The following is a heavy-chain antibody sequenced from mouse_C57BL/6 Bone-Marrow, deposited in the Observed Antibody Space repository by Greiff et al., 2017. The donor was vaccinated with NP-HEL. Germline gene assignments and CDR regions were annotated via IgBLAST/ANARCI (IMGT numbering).Heavy chain of an antibody. CDR1: GFTFSSYA. CDR2: ISDGGSYT. J-gene: IGHJ3*01. CDR3: ARDRQLRLQFAY. V-gene: IGHV5-4*01. D-gene: IGHD3-2*02. Sequence: EVQGVESGGGLVKPGGSLKLSCAASGFTFSSYAMSWVRQTPEKRLEWVATISDGGSYTYYPDNVKGRFTISRDNAKNNLYLQMSHLKSEDTAMYYCARDRQLRLQFAYWGQGTLVTVSA.